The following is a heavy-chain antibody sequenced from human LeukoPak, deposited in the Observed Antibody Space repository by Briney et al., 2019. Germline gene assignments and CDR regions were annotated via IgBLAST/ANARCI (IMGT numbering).Heavy chain of an antibody. J-gene: IGHJ3*02. D-gene: IGHD5-24*01. CDR1: GGSISSGSYY. Sequence: MSSETLSLTCTVAGGSISSGSYYWSWIRQPAGKGLEWIGRIYTSGSTNYNPSLKSRVTISVATSKNQFSLKLSSVTAVDTAVYYCARGSAGLRDDAFDIWGQGTMVTVSS. CDR3: ARGSAGLRDDAFDI. V-gene: IGHV4-61*02. CDR2: IYTSGST.